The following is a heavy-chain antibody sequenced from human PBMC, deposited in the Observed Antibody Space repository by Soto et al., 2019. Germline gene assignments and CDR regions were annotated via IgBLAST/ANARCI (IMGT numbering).Heavy chain of an antibody. CDR2: IKSKTDGGTT. CDR1: GFTFSNAW. D-gene: IGHD3-3*01. CDR3: TTGSDDFWSGYYRNYYYYYMDV. J-gene: IGHJ6*03. Sequence: GGSLRLSCAASGFTFSNAWMSWVRQAPGKGLEWVGRIKSKTDGGTTDYAAPVKGRFTISRDDSKNKLYLQMNSLKTEDTAVYYCTTGSDDFWSGYYRNYYYYYMDVWGKGTTVTVSS. V-gene: IGHV3-15*01.